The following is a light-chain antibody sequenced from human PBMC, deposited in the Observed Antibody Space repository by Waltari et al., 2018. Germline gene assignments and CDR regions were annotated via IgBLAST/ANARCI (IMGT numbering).Light chain of an antibody. CDR3: QESYSLSWT. J-gene: IGKJ1*01. V-gene: IGKV1-39*01. CDR2: AAS. CDR1: QSISNH. Sequence: DIQMTQSPSSPSASLGDRVTITSRASQSISNHLNWYHKKPGKAPKLLIYAASSLQSGVPSRFRGSSSGTDFTLTISSLQLEDAATYYCQESYSLSWTFGQGTKVEIK.